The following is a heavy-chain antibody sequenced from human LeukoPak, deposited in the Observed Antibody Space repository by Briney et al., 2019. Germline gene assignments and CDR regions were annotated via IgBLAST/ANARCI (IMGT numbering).Heavy chain of an antibody. V-gene: IGHV3-21*01. CDR2: ISSSSSYI. CDR1: GFTFSSYS. Sequence: GGSLRLSCAASGFTFSSYSMNWVRQAPGKGLEWVSSISSSSSYIYYADSVKGRFTISRDNAKNSLYLQMNSLRAEDTAVYYCAREGALEWLLYPALYYYYMDVWGKGTTVTVSS. CDR3: AREGALEWLLYPALYYYYMDV. J-gene: IGHJ6*03. D-gene: IGHD3-3*01.